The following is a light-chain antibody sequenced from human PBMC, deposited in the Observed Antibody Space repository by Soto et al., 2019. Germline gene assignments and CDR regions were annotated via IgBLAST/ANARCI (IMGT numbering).Light chain of an antibody. Sequence: NFMLTQPHSVSESPGKTVTISCTRSSGSIASNYVQWYQQRPGCAPTTVIYEDNQRPSGVPDRFSGSIDSSSNSASLTISGLKTEDEADYYCQSYDSSNHVVFGGGTKPTVL. CDR1: SGSIASNY. J-gene: IGLJ2*01. CDR3: QSYDSSNHVV. CDR2: EDN. V-gene: IGLV6-57*04.